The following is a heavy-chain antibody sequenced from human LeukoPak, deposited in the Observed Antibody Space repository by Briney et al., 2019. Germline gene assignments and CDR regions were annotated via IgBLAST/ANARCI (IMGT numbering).Heavy chain of an antibody. D-gene: IGHD2-2*01. CDR3: ANDLPYQLIPHDAFDI. CDR1: GYTFTTYD. CDR2: MNPNSGNT. J-gene: IGHJ3*02. Sequence: GASVKVSCKASGYTFTTYDINWVRQATGQGLEWMGWMNPNSGNTGYAQKFQGRVTMTRNTSMSTAYMELSSLRSEDTAVYYCANDLPYQLIPHDAFDIWGQGTMVTVSS. V-gene: IGHV1-8*01.